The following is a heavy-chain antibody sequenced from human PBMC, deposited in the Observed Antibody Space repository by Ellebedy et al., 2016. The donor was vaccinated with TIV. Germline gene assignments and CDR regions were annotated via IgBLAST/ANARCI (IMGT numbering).Heavy chain of an antibody. CDR2: IVVGRGNT. CDR3: AADPYDSSGYYYMDWFDP. CDR1: GYTFTGYY. Sequence: ASVKVSCKASGYTFTGYYMHWVRQARGQRLEWIGWIVVGRGNTNYAQKFQERVTITRDMSTSTAYMELSSLRSEDTAVYYCAADPYDSSGYYYMDWFDPWGQGTLVTVSS. D-gene: IGHD3-22*01. V-gene: IGHV1-58*02. J-gene: IGHJ5*02.